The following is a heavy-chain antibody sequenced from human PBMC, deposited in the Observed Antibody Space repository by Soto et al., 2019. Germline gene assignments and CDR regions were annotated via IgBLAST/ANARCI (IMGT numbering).Heavy chain of an antibody. J-gene: IGHJ3*02. CDR3: AREKWLVRRNDPFDI. D-gene: IGHD6-19*01. CDR2: INPNGGST. V-gene: IGHV1-46*01. CDR1: GYTFINYY. Sequence: QVQLVQSGAEVKKPGASVKVSCKASGYTFINYYMHWVRQAPGQGLEWMGIINPNGGSTTYAQKFQGRVTLTSDTSTNTVNMELSSLRSEDTAVYYCAREKWLVRRNDPFDIWGQGSMFTVSS.